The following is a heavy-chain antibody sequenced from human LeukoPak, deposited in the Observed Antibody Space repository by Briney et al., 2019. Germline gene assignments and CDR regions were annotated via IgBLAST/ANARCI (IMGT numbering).Heavy chain of an antibody. CDR2: INHSGST. J-gene: IGHJ4*02. CDR3: ARARRGTIFGVVITPFDY. D-gene: IGHD3-3*01. Sequence: SETLSLTCAVYGGSFSGYYWSWIRQPPGKGLEWIGEINHSGSTNYNPSLKSRVTVSLDTSKNQFSLKLSSVTAADTAVYYCARARRGTIFGVVITPFDYWGQGTLVTVSS. V-gene: IGHV4-34*01. CDR1: GGSFSGYY.